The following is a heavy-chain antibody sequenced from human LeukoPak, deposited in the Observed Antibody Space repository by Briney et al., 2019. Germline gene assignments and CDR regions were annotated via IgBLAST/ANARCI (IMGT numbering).Heavy chain of an antibody. V-gene: IGHV3-21*01. J-gene: IGHJ4*02. CDR3: ARAGGGDGHNSAFDS. D-gene: IGHD5-24*01. CDR1: GFIFSSYS. CDR2: ISSSSSYI. Sequence: GGSLRLSCAASGFIFSSYSMNWVRQAPGKGLEWVSSISSSSSYIYYADLVKGRFTISRDNAKNSLYLQMNSLRAEDTAVYYCARAGGGDGHNSAFDSWGQGTLVTVSS.